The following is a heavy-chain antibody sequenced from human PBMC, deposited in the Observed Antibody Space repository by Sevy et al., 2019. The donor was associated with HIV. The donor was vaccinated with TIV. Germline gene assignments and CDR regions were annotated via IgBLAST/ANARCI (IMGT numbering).Heavy chain of an antibody. V-gene: IGHV1-24*01. CDR2: FDPQYGET. Sequence: ASVKVSCKVSGYTLTKLSIHWVRQAPGKGLEWMGDFDPQYGETIYAQKFQGRLTMTEDTSTDTAFMELSSLTPEDTAVYYCTAVGLRYFSGSSSYQGDWFDPWGQGTLVTVSS. D-gene: IGHD2-15*01. CDR3: TAVGLRYFSGSSSYQGDWFDP. J-gene: IGHJ5*02. CDR1: GYTLTKLS.